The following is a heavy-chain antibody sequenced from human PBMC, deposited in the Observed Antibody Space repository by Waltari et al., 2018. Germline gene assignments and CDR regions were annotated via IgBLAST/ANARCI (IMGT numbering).Heavy chain of an antibody. Sequence: QLPLQESGPGLVKTSETLSLTCTVSGRSISSTSYYWGWLRQPPGQGLEWLGSTYCSGSSYYNPSLKDRVTISVDTSKNQFSLKLSCVTAADTAVYYCARGSLLNLGWLSFFDYWGQGTLVTVSS. CDR3: ARGSLLNLGWLSFFDY. V-gene: IGHV4-39*07. J-gene: IGHJ4*02. CDR2: TYCSGSS. D-gene: IGHD3-3*01. CDR1: GRSISSTSYY.